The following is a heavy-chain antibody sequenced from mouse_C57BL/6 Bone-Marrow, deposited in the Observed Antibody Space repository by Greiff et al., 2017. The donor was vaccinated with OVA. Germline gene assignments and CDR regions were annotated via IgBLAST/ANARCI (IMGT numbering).Heavy chain of an antibody. D-gene: IGHD1-1*01. CDR2: IDPEDGDT. CDR3: TPLLITTVPYWYFDV. CDR1: GFNIKDYY. J-gene: IGHJ1*03. Sequence: VQLKESGAELVRPGASVKLSCTASGFNIKDYYMHWVKQRPEQGLEWIGRIDPEDGDTEYAPKFQGKATMTADTSSNTAYLQLSSLTSEDTAVYYCTPLLITTVPYWYFDVWGTGTTVTVSS. V-gene: IGHV14-1*01.